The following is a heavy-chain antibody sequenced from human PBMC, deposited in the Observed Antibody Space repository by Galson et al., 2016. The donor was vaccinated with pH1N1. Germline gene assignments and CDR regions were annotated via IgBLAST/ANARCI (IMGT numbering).Heavy chain of an antibody. D-gene: IGHD6-19*01. CDR1: GVTVTTYY. CDR2: IYSGGKT. Sequence: SLRLSCAASGVTVTTYYMGWVRQAPGKGLEWVSVIYSGGKTYHADPVRGRFTISRDNGKNTVFLDMNTLRAEDTAVYYCAATVPGTAYFDYWGQGTLVTVSS. CDR3: AATVPGTAYFDY. J-gene: IGHJ4*02. V-gene: IGHV3-53*01.